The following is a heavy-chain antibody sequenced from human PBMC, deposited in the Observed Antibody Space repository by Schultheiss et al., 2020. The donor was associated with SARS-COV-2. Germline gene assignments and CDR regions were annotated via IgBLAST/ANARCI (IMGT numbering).Heavy chain of an antibody. V-gene: IGHV4-4*07. CDR3: ARVLELPPNWFDP. CDR2: IYTSGST. J-gene: IGHJ5*02. CDR1: GGSISSYY. D-gene: IGHD1-7*01. Sequence: SETLSLTCTVSGGSISSYYWSWIRQPAGKGLEWIGRIYTSGSTYYNPSLKSRVTISVDTSKNQFSLKLSSVTAADTAVYYCARVLELPPNWFDPWGQGTLVTVSS.